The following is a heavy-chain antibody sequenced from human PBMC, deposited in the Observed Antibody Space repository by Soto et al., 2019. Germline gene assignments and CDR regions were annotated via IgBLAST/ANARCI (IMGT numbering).Heavy chain of an antibody. D-gene: IGHD2-2*02. CDR3: ARSGPYCSSTSCYMGYYYYGMDV. Sequence: SETLSLTCTVSGGSISSGGYYWSWIRQHPGKGLEWIGYIYYSGSTYYNPSLKSRVTISVDTSKNQFSLKLSSVTAADTAVYYCARSGPYCSSTSCYMGYYYYGMDVWGQGTTVTVSS. CDR2: IYYSGST. J-gene: IGHJ6*02. CDR1: GGSISSGGYY. V-gene: IGHV4-31*03.